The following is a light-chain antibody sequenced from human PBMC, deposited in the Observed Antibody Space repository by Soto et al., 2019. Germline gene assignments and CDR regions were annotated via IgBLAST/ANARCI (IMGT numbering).Light chain of an antibody. CDR2: GAS. J-gene: IGKJ1*01. Sequence: IQMTQSPSSLSASVSDRVTITCRASESISTWLAWYQQPPGKAPKLLIYGASSLESGVPPRFSGGGSGTDFTLTISSLPRDVVGIYYCQHYSRLWSFGQGTKV. CDR1: ESISTW. V-gene: IGKV1-5*03. CDR3: QHYSRLWS.